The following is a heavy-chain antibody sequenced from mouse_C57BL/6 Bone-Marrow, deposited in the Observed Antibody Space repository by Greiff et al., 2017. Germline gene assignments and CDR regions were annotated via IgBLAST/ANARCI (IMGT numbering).Heavy chain of an antibody. V-gene: IGHV1-66*01. J-gene: IGHJ3*01. D-gene: IGHD1-1*01. CDR3: ARRHGSSPAWFAY. Sequence: QVQLQQSGPELVKPGASVKISCKASGYSFTSYYIHWVKQRPGQGLEWIGWIYPGSGNTKYNEKFKGKATLTADTASSTAYMQLSSLTSEDSAVYYCARRHGSSPAWFAYWGQGTLVTVSA. CDR1: GYSFTSYY. CDR2: IYPGSGNT.